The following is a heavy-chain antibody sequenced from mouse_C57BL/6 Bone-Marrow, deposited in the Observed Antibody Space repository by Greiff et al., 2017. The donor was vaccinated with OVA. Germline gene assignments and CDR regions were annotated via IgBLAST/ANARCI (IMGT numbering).Heavy chain of an antibody. V-gene: IGHV1-19*01. J-gene: IGHJ4*01. D-gene: IGHD3-2*02. CDR3: ARHPLDSSGYYAMDY. CDR1: GYTFTDYY. CDR2: INPYNGGT. Sequence: VQLQQSGPVLVKPGASVKMSCKASGYTFTDYYMNWVKQSHGKSLEWIGVINPYNGGTIYNQKFKGKATLTVDKSSSTAYMELRSLTSEDTAVYYCARHPLDSSGYYAMDYWGQGTSVTVSS.